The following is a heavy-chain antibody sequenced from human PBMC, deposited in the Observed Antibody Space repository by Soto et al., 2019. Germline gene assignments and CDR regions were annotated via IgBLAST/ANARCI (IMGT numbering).Heavy chain of an antibody. V-gene: IGHV1-2*04. CDR1: GYTFTGYY. CDR3: ARAPRPYDYGWYFDL. J-gene: IGHJ2*01. D-gene: IGHD4-17*01. CDR2: INPNSGGT. Sequence: QVQLVQSGAEVKKPGASVKVSCKASGYTFTGYYMHWVRQAPGQGLEWMGWINPNSGGTNYAQKFQGWVTMXXDXSXNTAYMELSRLRSDDTAVYYCARAPRPYDYGWYFDLWGRGTLVTVSS.